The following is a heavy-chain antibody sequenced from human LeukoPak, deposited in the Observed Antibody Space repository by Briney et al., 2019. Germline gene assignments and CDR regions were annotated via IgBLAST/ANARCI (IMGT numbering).Heavy chain of an antibody. J-gene: IGHJ4*02. CDR2: INSGGSST. V-gene: IGHV3-74*01. Sequence: SGGSLRLSCAASGFTFNSYWMHWVRQAPGKGLVWVSRINSGGSSTNYADSVKGRFTISRDNAENTLYLQMNSLRAEDTAVYYCARGVTMATISPYDYWGQGTLVTVSS. CDR1: GFTFNSYW. CDR3: ARGVTMATISPYDY. D-gene: IGHD5-24*01.